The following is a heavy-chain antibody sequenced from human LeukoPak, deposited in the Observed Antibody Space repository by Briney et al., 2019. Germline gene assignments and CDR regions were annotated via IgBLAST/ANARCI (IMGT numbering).Heavy chain of an antibody. V-gene: IGHV3-9*01. J-gene: IGHJ4*02. CDR1: GFTFDDYA. CDR2: ISWNSGSI. Sequence: GGSLRLSCAASGFTFDDYAMHWVRQAPGKGLEWVSGISWNSGSIGYADSVKGRFTISRDNAKSSLYLQMNSLRAEDTALYYCAKAESSYYYGSGSYQGYWGQGTLVTVSS. D-gene: IGHD3-10*01. CDR3: AKAESSYYYGSGSYQGY.